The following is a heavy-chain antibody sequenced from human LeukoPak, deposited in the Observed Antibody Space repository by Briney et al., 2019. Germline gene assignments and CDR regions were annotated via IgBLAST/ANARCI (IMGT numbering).Heavy chain of an antibody. V-gene: IGHV4-59*01. CDR3: AALDHGRDF. CDR2: IYYSGST. J-gene: IGHJ4*02. Sequence: SETLSLTCTVSGGSISSYYWSWIRQPPGKGLEWIGYIYYSGSTNYNPSLKSRVTISVDTSKNQFSLKLSSVTAADTAVYYCAALDHGRDFWGQGALVTVSS. CDR1: GGSISSYY.